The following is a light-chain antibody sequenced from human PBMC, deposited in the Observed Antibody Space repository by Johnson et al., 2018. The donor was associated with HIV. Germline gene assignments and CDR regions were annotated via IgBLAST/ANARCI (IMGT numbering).Light chain of an antibody. CDR1: SSNIGNNY. CDR2: ENT. J-gene: IGLJ1*01. CDR3: GTWDSRLNAYV. Sequence: QSVLTQPPSVSAAPGQKVTISCSGSSSNIGNNYVSWYQHLPGTAPKLLIYENTKRPSGIPDRFSGSKSGTSATLGITGLQTGDEADYYCGTWDSRLNAYVFGAGTKVTVL. V-gene: IGLV1-51*02.